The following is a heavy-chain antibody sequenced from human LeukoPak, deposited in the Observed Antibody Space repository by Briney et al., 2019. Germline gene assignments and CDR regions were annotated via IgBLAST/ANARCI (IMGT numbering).Heavy chain of an antibody. CDR3: ARGGDFYDSSGYYDDAFDI. V-gene: IGHV1-2*02. CDR1: GYTFTGYY. D-gene: IGHD3-22*01. J-gene: IGHJ3*02. Sequence: ASVKVSCKTSGYTFTGYYMHWVRQAPGQGLEWMGWINPNSVITNYAQKFQGRVTMTRDTSLSTAYMELSRLRSDDTAMYYCARGGDFYDSSGYYDDAFDIWGQGTMVTVSS. CDR2: INPNSVIT.